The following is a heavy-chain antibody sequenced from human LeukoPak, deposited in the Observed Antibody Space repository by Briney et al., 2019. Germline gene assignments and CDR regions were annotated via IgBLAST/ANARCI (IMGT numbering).Heavy chain of an antibody. D-gene: IGHD3-22*01. V-gene: IGHV4-4*07. CDR3: ATALGRPYYYDSSGFGY. CDR1: GGSISSYY. Sequence: SETLSLTCTVSGGSISSYYWSWIRQPAGKGLEWIGRIYTSGSTNYNPSLKSRVTISVDTSKNQFSLKLSSVTAADTAVYYCATALGRPYYYDSSGFGYWGQGTLVTVSS. CDR2: IYTSGST. J-gene: IGHJ4*02.